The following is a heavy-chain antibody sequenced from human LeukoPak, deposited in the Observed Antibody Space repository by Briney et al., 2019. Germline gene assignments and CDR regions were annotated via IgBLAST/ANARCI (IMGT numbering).Heavy chain of an antibody. V-gene: IGHV3-21*01. Sequence: GGSRRLSCAASGFTFSSYSMNWVRQAPGKGLEWVSSISSSSSYIYYADSVKGRFTISRDNAKNSLYLQMNSLRAEDTAVYYCARDQLLWFGEFRVSNPANDYWGQGTLVTVSS. D-gene: IGHD3-10*01. CDR1: GFTFSSYS. CDR2: ISSSSSYI. CDR3: ARDQLLWFGEFRVSNPANDY. J-gene: IGHJ4*02.